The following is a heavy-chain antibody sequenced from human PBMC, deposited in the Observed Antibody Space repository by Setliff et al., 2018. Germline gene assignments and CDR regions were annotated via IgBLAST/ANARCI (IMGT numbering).Heavy chain of an antibody. Sequence: SETLSLTCTVSGGSISSGSYYWSWIRQPAGKGLEWIGRIYTSGSTNYNPSLKSRVTISVDTSKNQFSLKLSSVTAADTAVYYCARVVRYYYGSGSYYNDWFDPWGQGTLVTVSS. CDR3: ARVVRYYYGSGSYYNDWFDP. V-gene: IGHV4-61*02. D-gene: IGHD3-10*01. CDR2: IYTSGST. CDR1: GGSISSGSYY. J-gene: IGHJ5*02.